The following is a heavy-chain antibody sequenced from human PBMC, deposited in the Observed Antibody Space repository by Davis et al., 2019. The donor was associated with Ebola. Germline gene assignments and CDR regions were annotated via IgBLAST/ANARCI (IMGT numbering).Heavy chain of an antibody. CDR3: ARDQLTANAYYYYYGMDV. V-gene: IGHV1-2*04. J-gene: IGHJ6*02. D-gene: IGHD2-2*01. CDR2: VNPNTGGT. CDR1: GYTFTGFY. Sequence: AASVKVSCKASGYTFTGFYIHWARQAPGQGLEWLGWVNPNTGGTNLAQKFQGWVTMTRDTSISTAYMELSSLRSEDTAVYYCARDQLTANAYYYYYGMDVWGQGTTVTVSS.